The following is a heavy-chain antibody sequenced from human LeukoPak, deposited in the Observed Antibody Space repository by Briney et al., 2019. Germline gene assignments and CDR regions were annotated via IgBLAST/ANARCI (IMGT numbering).Heavy chain of an antibody. CDR3: ARLFGGVTTFDY. CDR2: ISGSGSGGST. V-gene: IGHV3-23*01. Sequence: PGGSLRLSCAASGFTFTSYAMSWVRQAPGKGLEWVSGISGSGSGGSTYYADSVKGRFTISRDNARNSLYLQMNSLRAEDTAVYYCARLFGGVTTFDYWGQGALVTVSS. CDR1: GFTFTSYA. D-gene: IGHD2-8*02. J-gene: IGHJ4*02.